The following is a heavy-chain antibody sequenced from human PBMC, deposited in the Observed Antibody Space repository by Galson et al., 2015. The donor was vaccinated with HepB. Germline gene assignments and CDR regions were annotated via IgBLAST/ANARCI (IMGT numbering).Heavy chain of an antibody. CDR3: ARQQLVWVGFDP. CDR1: GGSISSSSYY. D-gene: IGHD6-13*01. CDR2: IYYSGST. V-gene: IGHV4-39*01. J-gene: IGHJ5*02. Sequence: ETLSLTCTVSGGSISSSSYYWGWIRQPPGKGLEWIGSIYYSGSTYYNPSLKSRVTISVDTSKNQFSLKLSSVTAADTAVYYCARQQLVWVGFDPWGQGTLVTVSS.